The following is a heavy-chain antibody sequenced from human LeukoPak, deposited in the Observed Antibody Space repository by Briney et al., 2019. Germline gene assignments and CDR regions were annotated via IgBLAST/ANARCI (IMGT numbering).Heavy chain of an antibody. V-gene: IGHV3-30*02. CDR3: ATAERLRYFDWLSHDTYYCCYMRV. CDR2: IRYEGSNQ. D-gene: IGHD3-9*01. CDR1: GFTSSSYT. Sequence: PRRSLRLSRAASGFTSSSYTMHSVRAAPGKGLGWVAFIRYEGSNQYYADSVKGGFTTYRTNSRTTLYPQMNSLTAEDTAVYYCATAERLRYFDWLSHDTYYCCYMRVWGKGTTVTISS. J-gene: IGHJ6*03.